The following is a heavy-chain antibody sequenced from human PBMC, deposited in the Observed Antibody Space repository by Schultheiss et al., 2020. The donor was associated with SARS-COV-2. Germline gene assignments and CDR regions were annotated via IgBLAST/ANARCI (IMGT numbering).Heavy chain of an antibody. CDR2: IYYSGST. D-gene: IGHD4-11*01. J-gene: IGHJ6*02. V-gene: IGHV4-59*01. CDR3: ARGATVAGRGMDV. Sequence: SETLSLTCTVSGGSISSYYWSWIRQPPGKGLEWIGYIYYSGSTNYNPSLKSRVTISVDTSKNQFSLKLSSVTAADTAVYYCARGATVAGRGMDVWGQGTTVTVSS. CDR1: GGSISSYY.